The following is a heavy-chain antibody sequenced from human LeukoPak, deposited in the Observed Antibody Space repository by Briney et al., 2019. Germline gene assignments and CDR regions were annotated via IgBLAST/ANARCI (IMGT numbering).Heavy chain of an antibody. V-gene: IGHV3-23*01. D-gene: IGHD3-10*01. CDR3: ASHVRGVIIAYFDY. J-gene: IGHJ4*02. CDR1: GFTVSSNY. Sequence: PGGSLRLSCAASGFTVSSNYMSWVRQAPGKGLEWVSAISGSGGSTYYADSVKGRFTISRDNSKNTLYLQMNSLRAEDTAVYYCASHVRGVIIAYFDYRGQGTLVTVSS. CDR2: ISGSGGST.